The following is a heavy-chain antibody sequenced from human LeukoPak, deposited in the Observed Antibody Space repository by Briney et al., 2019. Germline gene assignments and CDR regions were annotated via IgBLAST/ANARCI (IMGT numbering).Heavy chain of an antibody. Sequence: GASVKVSCKASGYTFTSYGISWVRQAPGQGLEWMGGIIPIFGTANYAQKFQGRVTITADESTSTAYMELSSLRSEDTAVYYCARDGVPIKGGYFDYWGQGTLVTVSS. D-gene: IGHD1-1*01. CDR2: IIPIFGTA. V-gene: IGHV1-69*13. CDR1: GYTFTSYG. CDR3: ARDGVPIKGGYFDY. J-gene: IGHJ4*02.